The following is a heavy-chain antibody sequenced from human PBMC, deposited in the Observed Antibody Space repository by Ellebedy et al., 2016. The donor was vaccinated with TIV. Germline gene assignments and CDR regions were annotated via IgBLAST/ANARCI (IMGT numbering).Heavy chain of an antibody. CDR1: GFTSSNYW. J-gene: IGHJ4*02. V-gene: IGHV3-7*03. D-gene: IGHD5-12*01. CDR3: ARGGYGRPFDC. CDR2: IKQDGSEK. Sequence: GESLKISCAASGFTSSNYWMKWVRQAPGKGLEWVANIKQDGSEKYYVDSVKGRFTISRDNAKNSLFLQMNSLRVEDTAVYFCARGGYGRPFDCWGQGTLVTVSS.